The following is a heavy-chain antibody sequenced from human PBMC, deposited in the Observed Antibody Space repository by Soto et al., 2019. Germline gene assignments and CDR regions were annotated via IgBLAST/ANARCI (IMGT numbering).Heavy chain of an antibody. Sequence: PSETLSLTCTVSGASISNYYWSWIRQPPGKGLEWIGYFYYGNSGITKYNPSLKSRVSMSVDTSKNHLSLKLRSVTAADTAIYYCARVSSGVTVGLASGWFDPWGQGTLVTVSS. J-gene: IGHJ5*02. CDR1: GASISNYY. D-gene: IGHD2-21*02. CDR2: FYYGNSGIT. CDR3: ARVSSGVTVGLASGWFDP. V-gene: IGHV4-59*01.